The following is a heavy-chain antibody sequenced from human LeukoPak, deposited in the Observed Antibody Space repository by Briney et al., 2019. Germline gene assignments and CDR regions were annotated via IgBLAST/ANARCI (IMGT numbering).Heavy chain of an antibody. V-gene: IGHV3-48*03. Sequence: GGSLRLSCAASGFTFSSYEMNWVRQAPGKGLEWVSYISNSGSTIYYADSVKGRFTISRDNAKNSLYLQMNSLRAEDTAVYYCARAEYSSGWYDYWGQGTPVTVSS. CDR2: ISNSGSTI. CDR3: ARAEYSSGWYDY. J-gene: IGHJ4*02. D-gene: IGHD6-19*01. CDR1: GFTFSSYE.